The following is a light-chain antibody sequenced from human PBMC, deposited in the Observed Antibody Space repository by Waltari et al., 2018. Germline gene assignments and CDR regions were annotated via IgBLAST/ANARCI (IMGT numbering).Light chain of an antibody. CDR1: SSDVGGYNN. Sequence: QSALTQPDSVSGSPGQSITISCTGTSSDVGGYNNVTCYQQHPGKAPKFMIYDVSTRPSGVSNRFSASKSGNTASLTISGLQAEDESDYSCSSYLSTNTRGVFGGGTKLAVL. V-gene: IGLV2-14*03. J-gene: IGLJ3*02. CDR2: DVS. CDR3: SSYLSTNTRGV.